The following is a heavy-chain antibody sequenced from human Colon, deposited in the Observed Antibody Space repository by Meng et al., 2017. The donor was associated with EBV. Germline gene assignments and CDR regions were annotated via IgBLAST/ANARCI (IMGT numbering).Heavy chain of an antibody. V-gene: IGHV4-34*01. J-gene: IGHJ4*02. Sequence: QGLLKQLGAGLLKPSEPLSLTCTVYGGSFSDSYWTWLRQPPGKGLEWIGEINHVGSTTYNPSLKSRVTISVDTSKNQFSLKLSSVTAADAAVYYCASSDCSGGTCYLDCWGQGTLVTVSS. CDR1: GGSFSDSY. CDR2: INHVGST. D-gene: IGHD2-15*01. CDR3: ASSDCSGGTCYLDC.